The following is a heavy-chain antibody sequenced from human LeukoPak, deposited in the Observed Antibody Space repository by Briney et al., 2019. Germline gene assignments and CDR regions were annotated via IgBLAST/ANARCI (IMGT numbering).Heavy chain of an antibody. V-gene: IGHV1-46*01. D-gene: IGHD1-26*01. CDR3: ATPRSGSYVFDY. J-gene: IGHJ4*02. CDR1: GYTFTSCY. CDR2: INPSGGST. Sequence: ASVKVSCKASGYTFTSCYMHWVRQAPGQWLEWMGIINPSGGSTSYAQKFQGRVTMTRDTSTSTVYMELSSLRSEDTAVYYCATPRSGSYVFDYWGQGTLVTVSS.